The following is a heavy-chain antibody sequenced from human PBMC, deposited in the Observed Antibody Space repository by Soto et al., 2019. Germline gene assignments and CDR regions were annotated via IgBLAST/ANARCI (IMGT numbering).Heavy chain of an antibody. D-gene: IGHD6-19*01. V-gene: IGHV4-59*12. CDR1: GASISGYY. CDR2: VYDSGST. J-gene: IGHJ4*02. Sequence: SETLSLTCTVSGASISGYYWSWIRQPPGKGLEWIGYVYDSGSTNYNPSLKSRVTISVDTSKNQFSLKLSSVTAADTAVYYCARGVAGIGYWGQGTLVTVSS. CDR3: ARGVAGIGY.